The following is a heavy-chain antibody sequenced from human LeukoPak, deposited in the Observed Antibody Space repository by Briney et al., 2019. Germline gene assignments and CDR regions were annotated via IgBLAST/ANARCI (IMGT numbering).Heavy chain of an antibody. CDR2: ISYDGSNK. J-gene: IGHJ4*02. CDR3: ARDLRFLEWLLDFDY. Sequence: GGSLRLSCAASGFTFSSYAMHWVRQAPGKGLEWVAVISYDGSNKYYADSVKGRFTISRDNSKNTLYLQMNSLRAEDTAVYYCARDLRFLEWLLDFDYWGQGTLVTVSS. V-gene: IGHV3-30*04. CDR1: GFTFSSYA. D-gene: IGHD3-3*01.